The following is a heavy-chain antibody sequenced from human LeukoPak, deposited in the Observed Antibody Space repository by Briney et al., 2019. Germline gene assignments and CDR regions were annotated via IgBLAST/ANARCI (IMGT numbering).Heavy chain of an antibody. J-gene: IGHJ5*02. CDR2: ISNSGSTM. Sequence: GGSLRLSCAASGFTFSSFDMNWVRQAPGKGLEWLSYISNSGSTMYYADSVKGRFTVSRDNAKNSLYLQMNSLRAEDTAVYYCAKDGSGSYPNWFDPWGQGTLVTVSS. V-gene: IGHV3-48*03. D-gene: IGHD3-10*01. CDR1: GFTFSSFD. CDR3: AKDGSGSYPNWFDP.